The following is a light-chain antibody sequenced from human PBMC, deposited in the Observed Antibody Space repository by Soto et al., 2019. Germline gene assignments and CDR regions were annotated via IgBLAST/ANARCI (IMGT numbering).Light chain of an antibody. CDR2: DAS. J-gene: IGKJ1*01. CDR1: QSVSSY. CDR3: QQRSNWLWT. Sequence: KQAAPPLILYPRERATLSCRASQSVSSYLAWYQQKPGQAPRLLIYDASNRATGIPARFSGSGSGADFTLTISSLEPEDFAVYYCQQRSNWLWTFGQGTKV. V-gene: IGKV3-11*01.